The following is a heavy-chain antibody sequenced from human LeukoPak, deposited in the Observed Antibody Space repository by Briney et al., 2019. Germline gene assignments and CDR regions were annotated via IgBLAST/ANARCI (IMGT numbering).Heavy chain of an antibody. D-gene: IGHD3-10*01. CDR2: ISWNSGSI. CDR1: GFTFDDYA. Sequence: GRSLRLSCAASGFTFDDYAMHWVRQAPGKGLEWVSGISWNSGSIGYADSVKGRFTISRDNAKNSLYLQMNSLRAEDTALYYCAKARGENYYYYGMDVWGQGTTVTVSS. CDR3: AKARGENYYYYGMDV. J-gene: IGHJ6*02. V-gene: IGHV3-9*01.